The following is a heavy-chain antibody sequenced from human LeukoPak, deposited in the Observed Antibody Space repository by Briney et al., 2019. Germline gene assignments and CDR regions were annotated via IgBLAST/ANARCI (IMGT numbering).Heavy chain of an antibody. CDR2: ISYDGSNK. V-gene: IGHV3-30*04. J-gene: IGHJ4*02. CDR1: GLTFSSDA. CDR3: ARDSSGYDRGAIDY. D-gene: IGHD5-12*01. Sequence: PGGFLRLSCAATGLTFSSDAMHWVGQAPSKGLEWVAVISYDGSNKYYADSVKGRFTISRDNSKNTLYLQMNSLRAEDTAVYYCARDSSGYDRGAIDYWGQGTLVTVSS.